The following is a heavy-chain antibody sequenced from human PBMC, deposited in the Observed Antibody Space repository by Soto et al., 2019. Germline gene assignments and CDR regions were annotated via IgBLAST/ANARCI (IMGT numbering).Heavy chain of an antibody. CDR2: IYWDDDK. J-gene: IGHJ4*02. Sequence: QITLKESGPSLVKPTQTLTLTCTFSGFSLSTSGVGVGWIRQPPGKALEWLALIYWDDDKRYSPSLKSRLTINKDTSKNQVVLTMTNMDPVDTATYYCAHRPYVGQLDYWGQGTLVTVSS. CDR3: AHRPYVGQLDY. D-gene: IGHD3-16*01. V-gene: IGHV2-5*02. CDR1: GFSLSTSGVG.